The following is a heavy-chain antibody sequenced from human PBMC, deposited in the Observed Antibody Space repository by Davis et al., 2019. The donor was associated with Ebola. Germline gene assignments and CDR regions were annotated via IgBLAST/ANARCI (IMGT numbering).Heavy chain of an antibody. CDR3: AREGPSYYGSGSYYNRPIDY. J-gene: IGHJ4*02. D-gene: IGHD3-10*01. Sequence: GESLKISCAASGFTFSSYAMHWVRQAPGKGLEWVSSISSSSSYIYYADSVKGRFTISRDNAKNSLYLQMNSLRAEDTAVYYCAREGPSYYGSGSYYNRPIDYWGQGTLVTVSS. CDR2: ISSSSSYI. V-gene: IGHV3-21*01. CDR1: GFTFSSYA.